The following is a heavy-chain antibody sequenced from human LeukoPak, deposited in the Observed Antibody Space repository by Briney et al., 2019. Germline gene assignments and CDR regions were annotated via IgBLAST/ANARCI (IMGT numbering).Heavy chain of an antibody. J-gene: IGHJ4*02. CDR3: VSYYDLYYFDY. CDR1: GYSISSGYY. CDR2: IYYSGST. Sequence: KTSETLSLTCTVSGYSISSGYYWGWIRQPPGKGLEWIGYIYYSGSTNYNPSLKSRVTISVDTSKNQFSLKLSSVTAADTAVYYCVSYYDLYYFDYWGQGTLVTVSS. D-gene: IGHD3-22*01. V-gene: IGHV4-38-2*02.